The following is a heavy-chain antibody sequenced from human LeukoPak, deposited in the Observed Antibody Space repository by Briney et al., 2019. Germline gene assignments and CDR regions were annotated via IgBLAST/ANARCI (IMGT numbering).Heavy chain of an antibody. CDR2: FSWNSGSI. J-gene: IGHJ5*02. CDR1: GFTFDDYA. CDR3: AKGDSSGYYLWYNWFDP. Sequence: GRSLRLSCVASGFTFDDYAMHWVRQAPGKGLEWVSVFSWNSGSIGYADSVKGRFTISRDNAKNSLYLQMNSLRAEDTALYYCAKGDSSGYYLWYNWFDPWGQGTLVTVSS. D-gene: IGHD3-22*01. V-gene: IGHV3-9*01.